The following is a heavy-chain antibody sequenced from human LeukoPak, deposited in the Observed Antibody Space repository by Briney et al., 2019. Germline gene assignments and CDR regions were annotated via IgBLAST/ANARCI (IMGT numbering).Heavy chain of an antibody. CDR3: ARDGSLAQLSPPNP. CDR2: INPNSGGT. CDR1: GYTFTGYY. J-gene: IGHJ5*02. D-gene: IGHD6-13*01. V-gene: IGHV1-2*02. Sequence: ASVKVSCKASGYTFTGYYMHWVRQAPRQGLEWMGWINPNSGGTNYAQKFQGRVTMTRDTSISTAYMELSRLRSDDTAVYYCARDGSLAQLSPPNPWGQGTLVTVSS.